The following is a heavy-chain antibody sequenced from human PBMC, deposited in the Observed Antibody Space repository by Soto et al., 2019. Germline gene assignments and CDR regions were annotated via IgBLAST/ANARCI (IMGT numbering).Heavy chain of an antibody. D-gene: IGHD1-20*01. CDR3: ARGNNWFLV. Sequence: XQSLPLPCLVSGGSINNAVWNWIRHTPGKGLQWVGYIYSTGYAAYNPSLEARATISMDKSRNQVSLRLTSVTAEDTATYYCARGNNWFLVWGQGTPVTVSS. CDR1: GGSINNAV. CDR2: IYSTGYA. J-gene: IGHJ4*02. V-gene: IGHV4-4*08.